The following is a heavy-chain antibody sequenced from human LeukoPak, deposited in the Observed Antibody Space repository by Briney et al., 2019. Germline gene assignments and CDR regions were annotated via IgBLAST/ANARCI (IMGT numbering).Heavy chain of an antibody. CDR1: GFTFSDYW. CDR2: FWSDGTKK. D-gene: IGHD3-22*01. J-gene: IGHJ5*01. CDR3: ARDIDTSSHYSRFDP. Sequence: GGSLRLSCAASGFTFSDYWMTWVRQAPGKGLEWVAVFWSDGTKKYYADSVKGRFTISRDNSKNTLYLQMSSLRAEDTAIYYCARDIDTSSHYSRFDPWGQGNLVTVSS. V-gene: IGHV3-33*08.